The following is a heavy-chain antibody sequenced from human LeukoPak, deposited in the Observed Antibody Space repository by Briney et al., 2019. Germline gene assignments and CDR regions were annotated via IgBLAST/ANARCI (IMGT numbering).Heavy chain of an antibody. Sequence: GASVKVSCKASGGTFSSYAISWVRQAPGQGLEWMGGIIPIFGTANYAQKFQGRVTITTDESTSTAYMELSSLRSEDTAVYYCARSNDYSIENHPIYYYYYMDVWGKGTTVTVSS. CDR2: IIPIFGTA. CDR3: ARSNDYSIENHPIYYYYYMDV. D-gene: IGHD4-11*01. CDR1: GGTFSSYA. V-gene: IGHV1-69*05. J-gene: IGHJ6*03.